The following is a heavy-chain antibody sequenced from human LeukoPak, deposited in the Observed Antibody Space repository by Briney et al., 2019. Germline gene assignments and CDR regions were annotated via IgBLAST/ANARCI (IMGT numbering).Heavy chain of an antibody. J-gene: IGHJ3*02. CDR2: IYSGSST. V-gene: IGHV3-53*05. D-gene: IGHD3-10*01. Sequence: GGSLRLSCAASGFTVSSNYMSWVRQAPGKGLEWVSVIYSGSSTYYADSVKGRFTISRDSFKNTLYLQMNSLRPEDTAVYYCAKEGDYYCSGSYRDGFDIWGQGTRATVSS. CDR3: AKEGDYYCSGSYRDGFDI. CDR1: GFTVSSNY.